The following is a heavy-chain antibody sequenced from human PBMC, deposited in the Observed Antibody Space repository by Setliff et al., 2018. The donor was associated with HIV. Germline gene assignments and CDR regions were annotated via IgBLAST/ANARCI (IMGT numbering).Heavy chain of an antibody. J-gene: IGHJ4*02. CDR1: GYTFTGYG. V-gene: IGHV1-18*01. D-gene: IGHD3-3*01. CDR3: ARGGGGYNFWSGYPSFDY. CDR2: VSAYNGNT. Sequence: ASVKVSCKASGYTFTGYGISWVRQAPGQGLEWMGWVSAYNGNTNYAQKLQGRVTMTTDTATSKDYTELRSLRSDDTAVYYCARGGGGYNFWSGYPSFDYWGQGTLVTVSS.